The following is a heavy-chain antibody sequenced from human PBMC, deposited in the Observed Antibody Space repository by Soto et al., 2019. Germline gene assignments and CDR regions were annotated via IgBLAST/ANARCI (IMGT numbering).Heavy chain of an antibody. D-gene: IGHD2-15*01. CDR1: GFTFSSYA. V-gene: IGHV3-64D*06. Sequence: GGSLRLSCSASGFTFSSYAMHWVRQAPGKGLEYVSAISSNGGSTYYADSVKGRFTISRDNSKNTLYLQMSSLRAEDTAVYYCVKTTWARRVVSSPTFDYWGQGTLVTVPQ. CDR3: VKTTWARRVVSSPTFDY. CDR2: ISSNGGST. J-gene: IGHJ4*02.